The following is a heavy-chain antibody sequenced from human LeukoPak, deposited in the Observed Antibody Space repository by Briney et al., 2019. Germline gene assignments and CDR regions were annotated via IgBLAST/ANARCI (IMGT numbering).Heavy chain of an antibody. CDR3: ARAERKVTIFGVVIFWFDP. Sequence: PGGSLRLSCAASGFTFSSYWMHWVRHAPGKGLVWVSRINSDGSSTIYADSVKGRFTISRDNAKNTLYLQMNSLRAEDTAVYYCARAERKVTIFGVVIFWFDPWGQGTLVTVSS. V-gene: IGHV3-74*01. J-gene: IGHJ5*02. CDR2: INSDGSST. CDR1: GFTFSSYW. D-gene: IGHD3-3*01.